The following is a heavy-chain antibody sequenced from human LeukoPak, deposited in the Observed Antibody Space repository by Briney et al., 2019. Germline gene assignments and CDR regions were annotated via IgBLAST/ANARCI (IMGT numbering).Heavy chain of an antibody. CDR3: ARRIGYCSSTSCFLAFDI. V-gene: IGHV4-34*01. CDR1: GGSFSGYY. CDR2: INHSGST. Sequence: SETLSLTCAVYGGSFSGYYWSWIRQPLGKGLEWIGEINHSGSTNYNPSLKSRVTISVDTSKNQFSLKLSSVTAADTAVYYCARRIGYCSSTSCFLAFDIWGQGTMVTVSS. J-gene: IGHJ3*02. D-gene: IGHD2-2*01.